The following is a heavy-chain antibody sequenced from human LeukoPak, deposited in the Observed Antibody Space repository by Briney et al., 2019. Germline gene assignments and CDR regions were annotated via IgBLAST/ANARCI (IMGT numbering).Heavy chain of an antibody. J-gene: IGHJ6*03. V-gene: IGHV5-51*01. CDR2: IYPGDSDT. D-gene: IGHD1-1*01. CDR1: GYSFTSFW. Sequence: RGESLKISCKGSGYSFTSFWIGWVRQAPGKGLEWMGIIYPGDSDTRYSPSLQGQVTISADKSIRTAYLQWSSLKASDTAMYYCARHDQTMGYYYMDVWGKGTTVTISS. CDR3: ARHDQTMGYYYMDV.